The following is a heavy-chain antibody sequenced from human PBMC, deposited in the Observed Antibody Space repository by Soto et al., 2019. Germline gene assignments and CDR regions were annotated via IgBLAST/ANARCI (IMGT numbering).Heavy chain of an antibody. V-gene: IGHV3-21*01. D-gene: IGHD3-22*01. CDR2: ISSSSSYI. J-gene: IGHJ6*02. CDR1: GFTFSSYS. Sequence: GGSLRLSCAASGFTFSSYSMNWVRQAPVKGLEWVSSISSSSSYIYYTDSVKGRFTISRDNAKNSLYLQMNSLRAEDTAVYYCARDGPYYYDSSGYRPGYYGMDVWGQGTTVTVSS. CDR3: ARDGPYYYDSSGYRPGYYGMDV.